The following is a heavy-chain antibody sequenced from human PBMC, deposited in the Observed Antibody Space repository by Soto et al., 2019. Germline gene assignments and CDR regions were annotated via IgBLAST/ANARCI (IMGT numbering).Heavy chain of an antibody. J-gene: IGHJ3*02. Sequence: KASETLSLTCTVSGDSIRSYYWSWIRQPAGKALEWIGRINTSGNTSYRPSLNSRVTMTVDTSKNQFSLKLSSVTAADTAVYYCARDQGSYNSCAQDIWGQGTTVTVSS. V-gene: IGHV4-4*07. CDR1: GDSIRSYY. CDR2: INTSGNT. D-gene: IGHD2-2*02. CDR3: ARDQGSYNSCAQDI.